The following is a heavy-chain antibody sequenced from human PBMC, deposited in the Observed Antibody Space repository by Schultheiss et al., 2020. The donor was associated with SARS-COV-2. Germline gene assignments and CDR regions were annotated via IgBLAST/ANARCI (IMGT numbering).Heavy chain of an antibody. D-gene: IGHD6-13*01. CDR3: AKDIPRGAAAGAWDY. CDR2: ISGSGGST. CDR1: GFTFSSYS. J-gene: IGHJ4*02. V-gene: IGHV3-23*01. Sequence: GGSLRLSCAASGFTFSSYSMNWVRQAPGKGLEWVSAISGSGGSTYYADSVKGRFTISRDNSKNTLYLQMNSLRAEDTAVYYCAKDIPRGAAAGAWDYWGQGTLVTVSS.